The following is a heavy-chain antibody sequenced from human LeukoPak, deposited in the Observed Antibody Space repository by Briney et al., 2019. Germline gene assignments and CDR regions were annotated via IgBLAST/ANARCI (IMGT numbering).Heavy chain of an antibody. D-gene: IGHD2-15*01. CDR1: GGSISSSSYY. J-gene: IGHJ3*02. Sequence: SETLSLTCTVSGGSISSSSYYWGWVRQPPGKGLEWIGSIYYSGSTYYNPSLKSRVTISVDTSKNQFSLKLSSVTAADTAVYYCARYCSGGSCYSFVGGAFDIWGQGTMVTVSS. V-gene: IGHV4-39*01. CDR3: ARYCSGGSCYSFVGGAFDI. CDR2: IYYSGST.